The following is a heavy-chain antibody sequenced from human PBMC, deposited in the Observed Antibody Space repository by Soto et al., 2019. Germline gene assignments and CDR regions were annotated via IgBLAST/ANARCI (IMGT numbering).Heavy chain of an antibody. CDR1: GGTFSSYT. Sequence: QVQLVQSGAEVKKPGSSVKVSCKAPGGTFSSYTISWVRQAPGQGLEWMGRIIPILGIANYAQKFQGRVTITADKSTSTAYMELSSLRSEDTAVYYCARCLGGDCYSVDYWGQGTLVTVSS. V-gene: IGHV1-69*02. J-gene: IGHJ4*02. CDR3: ARCLGGDCYSVDY. D-gene: IGHD2-21*02. CDR2: IIPILGIA.